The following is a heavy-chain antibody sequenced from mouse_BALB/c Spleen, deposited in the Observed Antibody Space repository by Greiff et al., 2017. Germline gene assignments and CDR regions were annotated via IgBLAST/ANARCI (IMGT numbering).Heavy chain of an antibody. D-gene: IGHD2-3*01. V-gene: IGHV1-82*01. CDR1: GYAFSSSW. CDR3: ARSDDGYYDAMDY. J-gene: IGHJ4*01. CDR2: IYPGDGDT. Sequence: QVQLQQSGPELVKPGASVKISCKASGYAFSSSWMNWVKQRPGQGLEWIGRIYPGDGDTNYNGKFKGKATLTADKSSSTAFMQLSSLTSVDSAVYFCARSDDGYYDAMDYWGQGTSVTVSS.